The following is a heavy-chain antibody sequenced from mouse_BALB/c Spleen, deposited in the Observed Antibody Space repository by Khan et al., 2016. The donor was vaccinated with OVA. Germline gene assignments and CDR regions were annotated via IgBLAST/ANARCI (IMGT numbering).Heavy chain of an antibody. CDR1: GYTFTSYT. J-gene: IGHJ3*01. Sequence: QIQLVQSGAELARPGASVKMSCKASGYTFTSYTIHWIKVRPGQGLEWIGYINPSNGYTNYNQKFKDKATLTADKSSTTAFMQLSSLTSDDSAVYYCVRDGADHRNDGWFAYWGQGTLVTVSA. V-gene: IGHV1-4*01. CDR2: INPSNGYT. D-gene: IGHD2-14*01. CDR3: VRDGADHRNDGWFAY.